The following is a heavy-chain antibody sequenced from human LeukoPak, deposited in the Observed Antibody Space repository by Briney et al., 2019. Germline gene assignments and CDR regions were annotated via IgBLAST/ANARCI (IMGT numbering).Heavy chain of an antibody. D-gene: IGHD1-14*01. CDR3: ARGRNYFDY. V-gene: IGHV4-61*02. CDR2: IYTGGSA. J-gene: IGHJ4*02. CDR1: GGSISSGNYY. Sequence: PSETLSLTCTVSGGSISSGNYYWSWIRQPAGKGLEWIGRIYTGGSANYNPSLTSRVTISLDTSKNQFSLKLSSVTAADTAVYYCARGRNYFDYWGQGTLVTVSS.